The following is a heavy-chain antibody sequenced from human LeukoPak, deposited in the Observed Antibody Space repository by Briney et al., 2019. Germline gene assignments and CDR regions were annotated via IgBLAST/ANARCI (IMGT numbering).Heavy chain of an antibody. CDR2: IYPGDSDT. J-gene: IGHJ4*02. D-gene: IGHD6-13*01. Sequence: GESLKISCKGPGYSFISYWIGWVRQLPGKGLVGWGIIYPGDSDTRYNPSFQGQVTISADKAISTAYLQWSSQKASGTAMYYCARHAGGYSSSSYFDYWGQGTLVTVSS. CDR3: ARHAGGYSSSSYFDY. CDR1: GYSFISYW. V-gene: IGHV5-51*01.